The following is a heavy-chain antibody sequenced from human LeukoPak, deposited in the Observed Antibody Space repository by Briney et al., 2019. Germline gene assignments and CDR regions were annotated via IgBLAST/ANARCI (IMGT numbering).Heavy chain of an antibody. CDR3: ARAPRWLQSQTYFDY. CDR1: GGTFSSYA. CDR2: IIPIVGTT. V-gene: IGHV1-69*13. Sequence: SVKVSCKASGGTFSSYAFSWVRQAPGQGLEWMGGIIPIVGTTNYAQMFQGRVTITADESTSTAYMELSSLRSEDTAVYYCARAPRWLQSQTYFDYWGQGTLVTVSS. D-gene: IGHD5-24*01. J-gene: IGHJ4*02.